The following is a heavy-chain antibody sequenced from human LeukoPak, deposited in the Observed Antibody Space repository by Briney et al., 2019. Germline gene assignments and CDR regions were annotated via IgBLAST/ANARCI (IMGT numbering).Heavy chain of an antibody. CDR2: IYYSGST. D-gene: IGHD1-26*01. CDR1: GGSISSSSYY. Sequence: NSSETLSLTCTVSGGSISSSSYYWGWIRQPPGKGLEWIGSIYYSGSTYYNPSLKSRVTISVDTSKNQFSLKLSSVTAADTAVYYCARHENSGSYYVYFDYWGQGTLVTVSS. CDR3: ARHENSGSYYVYFDY. V-gene: IGHV4-39*01. J-gene: IGHJ4*02.